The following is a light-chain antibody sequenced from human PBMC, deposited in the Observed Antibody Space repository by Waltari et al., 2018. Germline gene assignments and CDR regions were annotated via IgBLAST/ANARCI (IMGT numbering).Light chain of an antibody. CDR1: QNINNW. CDR3: QQYRTVHWT. Sequence: DIQMTQSPSTLSASVGDRVTITCRASQNINNWLAWYQQQPGKAPSLLISKISNLQTGFAKRFSGSGSGIEFTLTISSLQPDDFATYHCQQYRTVHWTFGQGTKVEI. V-gene: IGKV1-5*03. J-gene: IGKJ1*01. CDR2: KIS.